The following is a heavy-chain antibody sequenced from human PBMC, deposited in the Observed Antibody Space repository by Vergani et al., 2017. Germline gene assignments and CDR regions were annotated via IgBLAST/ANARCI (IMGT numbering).Heavy chain of an antibody. J-gene: IGHJ4*02. CDR2: ISWNSGSI. CDR3: AKGTRYDY. V-gene: IGHV3-9*01. Sequence: EVQLVESGGGLVQPGRSLRLSCAASGFTFDDYAMHWVRQAPGKGLEWVSGISWNSGSIGYADSVKGRFTISRYNAKNSLYLQMNSLRAEDTALYYCAKGTRYDYWGQGTLVTVSS. CDR1: GFTFDDYA.